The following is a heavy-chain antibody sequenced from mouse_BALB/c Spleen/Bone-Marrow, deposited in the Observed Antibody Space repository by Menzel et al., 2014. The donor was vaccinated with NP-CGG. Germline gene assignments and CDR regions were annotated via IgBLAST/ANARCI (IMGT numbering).Heavy chain of an antibody. CDR3: AIGYDYSSWFAY. CDR1: GFTFSSYG. CDR2: INVNGDTT. D-gene: IGHD2-4*01. J-gene: IGHJ3*01. Sequence: EVQLVESGGGLVQPGGSLKLSCAASGFTFSSYGMSWVSQTPDKRLEMIATINVNGDTTYHPDSVKGRFTTSRDNVKNTLYLQMSSLKSEDTAMYYCAIGYDYSSWFAYWGQGTLVTDSA. V-gene: IGHV5-6-3*01.